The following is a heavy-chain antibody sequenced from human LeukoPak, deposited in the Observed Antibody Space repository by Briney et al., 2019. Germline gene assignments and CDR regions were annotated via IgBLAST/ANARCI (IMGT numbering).Heavy chain of an antibody. CDR2: IGASGEST. CDR1: GLSFSSYS. V-gene: IGHV3-23*01. J-gene: IGHJ3*01. D-gene: IGHD5-24*01. CDR3: AKDIQLST. Sequence: PGGSLRLSCAGSGLSFSSYSMTWVRQAPGKGLEWVSLIGASGESTYYADSVKGRFTISRDNSKNTLSLQMNSLRVEDTAMYFCAKDIQLSTWGLGTMVTVSS.